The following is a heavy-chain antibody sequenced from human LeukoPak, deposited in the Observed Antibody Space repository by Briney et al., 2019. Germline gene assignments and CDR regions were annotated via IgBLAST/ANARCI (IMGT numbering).Heavy chain of an antibody. CDR2: IRYDGSNK. Sequence: GGSLRLSCAASGFTFSSYGMHWVRQAPGKGLEWVAFIRYDGSNKYYADSVKGRFTISGDNAKNSLYLQMNSLRAEDTAVYYCARVLPHSDPLDYWGQGTLVTVSS. CDR3: ARVLPHSDPLDY. CDR1: GFTFSSYG. D-gene: IGHD2-15*01. J-gene: IGHJ4*02. V-gene: IGHV3-30*02.